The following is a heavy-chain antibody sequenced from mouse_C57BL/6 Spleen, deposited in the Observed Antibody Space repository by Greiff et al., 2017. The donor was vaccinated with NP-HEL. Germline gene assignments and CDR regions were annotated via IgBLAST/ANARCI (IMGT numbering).Heavy chain of an antibody. CDR3: ARHDLYYYGSSPSWFAY. V-gene: IGHV1-62-2*01. CDR1: GYTFTEYT. Sequence: QVHVKQSGAELVKPGASVKLSCKASGYTFTEYTIHWVKQRSGQGLEWIGWFYPGSGSIKYNEKFKDKATLTADKSSSTVYMELSRLTSEDSAVYFCARHDLYYYGSSPSWFAYWGQGTLVTVSA. CDR2: FYPGSGSI. J-gene: IGHJ3*01. D-gene: IGHD1-1*01.